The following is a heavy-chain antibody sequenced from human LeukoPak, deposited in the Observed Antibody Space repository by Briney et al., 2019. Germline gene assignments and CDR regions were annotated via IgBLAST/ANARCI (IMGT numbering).Heavy chain of an antibody. Sequence: SETLSLTCAVYGGSFSGYYWSWLRQPPGKGLEWIGEINHSGSTNYNPSLKSRVTISVDTSKNQFSLKLSSVTAADTAVYYCARAGLGSMAAILLGPWGQGTLVTVSS. CDR1: GGSFSGYY. V-gene: IGHV4-34*01. D-gene: IGHD3/OR15-3a*01. CDR2: INHSGST. CDR3: ARAGLGSMAAILLGP. J-gene: IGHJ5*02.